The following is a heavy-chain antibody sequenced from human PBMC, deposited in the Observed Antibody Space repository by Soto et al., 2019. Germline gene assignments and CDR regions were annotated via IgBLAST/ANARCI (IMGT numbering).Heavy chain of an antibody. Sequence: PGGSLRLSCAAPGFTFSSYGMHWVRQAPGKGLEWVAVISYDGSNKYYADSVKGRFTISRDNSKNTLYLQMNSLRAEDTAVYYCAKLRRVTMIPYDSSGPLDYWGQGTLVTAPQ. D-gene: IGHD3-22*01. V-gene: IGHV3-30*18. CDR1: GFTFSSYG. CDR3: AKLRRVTMIPYDSSGPLDY. J-gene: IGHJ4*02. CDR2: ISYDGSNK.